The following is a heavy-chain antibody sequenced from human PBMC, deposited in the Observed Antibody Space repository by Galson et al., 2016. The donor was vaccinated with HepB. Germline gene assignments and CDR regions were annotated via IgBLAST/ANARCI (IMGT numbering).Heavy chain of an antibody. D-gene: IGHD3-10*01. CDR2: IWDDGSNK. V-gene: IGHV3-33*01. CDR1: GFTFSDFG. Sequence: SLRLSCAASGFTFSDFGMHWVRQAPGKGLEWVALIWDDGSNKYYADSVKGRFTISRDSSKNTLYWQMNSLTAEDTAVYYCARDLWDGSGLLCFWGQGTLVTVSS. CDR3: ARDLWDGSGLLCF. J-gene: IGHJ4*02.